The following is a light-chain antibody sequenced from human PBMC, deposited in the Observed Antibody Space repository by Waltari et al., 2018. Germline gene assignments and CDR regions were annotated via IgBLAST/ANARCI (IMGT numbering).Light chain of an antibody. CDR3: TSYTTSSTLV. J-gene: IGLJ1*01. V-gene: IGLV2-14*01. Sequence: QSALTQPASVSGSPGRSITISCTGTSSDVGAYDYISWYQQLPGKAPKLLLYQVTYRPSGGPDRFSGSRSGNMASLTSSGLQADDDADYYCTSYTTSSTLVFGTGTKVTVL. CDR2: QVT. CDR1: SSDVGAYDY.